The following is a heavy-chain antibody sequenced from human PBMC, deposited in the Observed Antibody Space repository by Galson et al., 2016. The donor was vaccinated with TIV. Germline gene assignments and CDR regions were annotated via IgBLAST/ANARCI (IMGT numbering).Heavy chain of an antibody. D-gene: IGHD1-14*01. CDR1: GFTFSNFV. CDR3: ARDRGNRGIIGY. Sequence: SLRLSCAASGFTFSNFVMHWVRQAPGRGLEWVALIWYDGTNKYYENSVKGRFTISRENSKNSLYLQMSSLRVEDMGVYYCARDRGNRGIIGYWGQGTLVTVSS. CDR2: IWYDGTNK. J-gene: IGHJ4*02. V-gene: IGHV3-33*01.